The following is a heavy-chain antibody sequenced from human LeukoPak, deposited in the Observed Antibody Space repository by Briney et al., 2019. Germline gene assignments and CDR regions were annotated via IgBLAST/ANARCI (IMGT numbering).Heavy chain of an antibody. Sequence: GGPLRLSCAASGFTFSNYSLNWVRQAPGKGLEWVSSISSRSSYIFYADSVKGRFTISRDNAKNSVYLQMNSLRAEDTAVYYCARDLKGSGSYSFDYWGQGTLVTVSS. J-gene: IGHJ4*02. CDR1: GFTFSNYS. CDR3: ARDLKGSGSYSFDY. V-gene: IGHV3-21*01. CDR2: ISSRSSYI. D-gene: IGHD3-10*01.